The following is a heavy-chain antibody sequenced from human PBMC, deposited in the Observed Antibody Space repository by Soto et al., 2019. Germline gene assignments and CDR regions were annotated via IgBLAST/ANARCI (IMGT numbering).Heavy chain of an antibody. Sequence: EASVKVSCKASGYTFTSYAMHWVRQAPGQRLEWMGWINAGNGNTKYSQKFQGRVTITRDTSASTAYMELSSLRSEDTAVYYCARDLLSSSWLTFDYWGQGTLVTVSS. V-gene: IGHV1-3*01. CDR3: ARDLLSSSWLTFDY. J-gene: IGHJ4*02. CDR2: INAGNGNT. D-gene: IGHD6-13*01. CDR1: GYTFTSYA.